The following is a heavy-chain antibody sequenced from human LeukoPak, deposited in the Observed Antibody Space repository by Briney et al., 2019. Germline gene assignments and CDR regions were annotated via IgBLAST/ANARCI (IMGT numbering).Heavy chain of an antibody. V-gene: IGHV3-11*06. J-gene: IGHJ4*02. Sequence: PGGSLRLSCAASGFTFSDYYMSWIRQSPGKGLEWLSYIGGSGGDEHYADSVKGRFTISRDNSKSTLYLQMNSLRAEDTAVYYCARDISPSGYDSSFDYWGQGTLVTVSS. CDR3: ARDISPSGYDSSFDY. CDR1: GFTFSDYY. D-gene: IGHD5-12*01. CDR2: IGGSGGDE.